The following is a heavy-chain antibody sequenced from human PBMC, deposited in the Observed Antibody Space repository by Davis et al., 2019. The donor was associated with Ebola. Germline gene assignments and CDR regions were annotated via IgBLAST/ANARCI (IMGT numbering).Heavy chain of an antibody. Sequence: ASVKVSCKASCYTFTDYNIHWMRQALGQGLEWLGRVILKSGATNYEQKFLGRVTMTRDTSISTVYMELSSLRYDDTADYYCARRQNYAHEYWGQGTLVTVSS. CDR2: VILKSGAT. CDR3: ARRQNYAHEY. D-gene: IGHD1-7*01. J-gene: IGHJ4*02. CDR1: CYTFTDYN. V-gene: IGHV1-2*06.